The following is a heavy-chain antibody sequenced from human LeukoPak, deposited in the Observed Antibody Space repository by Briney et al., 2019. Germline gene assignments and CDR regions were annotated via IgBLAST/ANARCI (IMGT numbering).Heavy chain of an antibody. Sequence: SETLSLTCMVSGGSINNYFWSWIRQPPGKGLEWIGYIYYTGSTNYSPSLKSRVTISADTSKNQFSLKLRSLTAADTAVYFCARHQGHDFYDSSGYYSLDYWGQGTLVTVSS. V-gene: IGHV4-59*08. CDR1: GGSINNYF. CDR3: ARHQGHDFYDSSGYYSLDY. J-gene: IGHJ4*02. D-gene: IGHD3-22*01. CDR2: IYYTGST.